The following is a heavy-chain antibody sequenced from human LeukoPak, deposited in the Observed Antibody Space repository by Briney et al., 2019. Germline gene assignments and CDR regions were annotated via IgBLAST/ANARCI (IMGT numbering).Heavy chain of an antibody. CDR2: INPSGGST. J-gene: IGHJ4*02. V-gene: IGHV1-46*01. CDR3: ARDWEYYYDSSGSLGY. Sequence: GASVKVSCKASGYTFTSYYMHWVRQAPGQGLEWMGIINPSGGSTSYAQKFQGRVTMTRDTSTSTVYMELSSLRSEDTAVYYCARDWEYYYDSSGSLGYWGQGTLVTVSS. D-gene: IGHD3-22*01. CDR1: GYTFTSYY.